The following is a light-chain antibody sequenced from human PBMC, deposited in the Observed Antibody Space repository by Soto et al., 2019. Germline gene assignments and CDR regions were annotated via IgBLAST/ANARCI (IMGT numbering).Light chain of an antibody. Sequence: QSALTQSASESGSPGQSITISCTGSSSDVGPYNLVSWYQHHPGKAPKLMISEVVKRPSGVSNRFSGSKSGNTASLTISGLQAEDEADYYCCSYAGSSMFVFGGGTKLTVL. CDR2: EVV. CDR3: CSYAGSSMFV. CDR1: SSDVGPYNL. J-gene: IGLJ2*01. V-gene: IGLV2-23*02.